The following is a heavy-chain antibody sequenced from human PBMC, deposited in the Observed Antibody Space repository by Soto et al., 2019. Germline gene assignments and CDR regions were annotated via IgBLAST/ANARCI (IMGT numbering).Heavy chain of an antibody. CDR3: ARYSGTYYVY. Sequence: SETLSLTCTVSGGSISNFYWTWIRQPPGKGLEWLGFISYSGSTSYNPSLRSRVAISVDTSKNHLSLALRSVTGADTAVYYCARYSGTYYVYWGQGLLVTVSS. CDR2: ISYSGST. D-gene: IGHD1-26*01. CDR1: GGSISNFY. J-gene: IGHJ4*02. V-gene: IGHV4-59*13.